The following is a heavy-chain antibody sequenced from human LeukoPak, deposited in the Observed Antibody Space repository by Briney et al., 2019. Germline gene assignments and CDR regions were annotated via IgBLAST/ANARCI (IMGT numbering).Heavy chain of an antibody. V-gene: IGHV4-34*01. J-gene: IGHJ5*02. D-gene: IGHD2-2*01. CDR2: INHSGST. CDR1: GVSFSGYY. Sequence: SETLSLTCAVYGVSFSGYYWSWIRQSPGKGLEWIGEINHSGSTNYNPSLTSRVTISVDTSKNQFSLKLTSVTAADTAVYCAKGQYQPRFDPWGQGTLVTVSS. CDR3: AKGQYQPRFDP.